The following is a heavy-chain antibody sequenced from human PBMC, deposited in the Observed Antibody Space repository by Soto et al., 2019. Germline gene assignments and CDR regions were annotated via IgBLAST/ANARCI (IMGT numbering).Heavy chain of an antibody. CDR1: GGSISSNY. Sequence: SETLSLTCTVSGGSISSNYWTWIRQPPGKGLEWIGYVYNSGSTNYNPSLKSRVTISEDTSKSQFSLKVNSMTAADTAVYCCARYRREAVAGYTLDNWGQGILVTVSS. CDR2: VYNSGST. CDR3: ARYRREAVAGYTLDN. D-gene: IGHD6-13*01. J-gene: IGHJ4*02. V-gene: IGHV4-59*01.